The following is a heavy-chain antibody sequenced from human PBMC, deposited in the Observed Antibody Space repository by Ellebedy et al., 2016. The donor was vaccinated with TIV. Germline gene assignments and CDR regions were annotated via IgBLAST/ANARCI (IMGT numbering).Heavy chain of an antibody. V-gene: IGHV1-2*02. J-gene: IGHJ3*02. CDR3: ARGSNLFYYDSSAQPPKTFDI. CDR2: INPHSGDP. D-gene: IGHD3-22*01. Sequence: AASVKVSCKAYGYTFIGYYMHWVRQAPGQGLDWMGWINPHSGDPNFAQTFQGRVTLTRDTSISTAYMELNRLTSDDTAMYYCARGSNLFYYDSSAQPPKTFDIWGQGTMLTVSS. CDR1: GYTFIGYY.